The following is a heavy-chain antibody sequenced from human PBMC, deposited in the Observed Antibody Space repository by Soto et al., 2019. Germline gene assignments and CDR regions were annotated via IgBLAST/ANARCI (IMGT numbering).Heavy chain of an antibody. CDR1: RFTVSSNY. CDR3: AGRLGVGISDFYYMDV. J-gene: IGHJ6*03. Sequence: GSLRLSCAASRFTVSSNYMSWVRQAPGKGLEWVSVIYSGGSTYYADSVKGRFTISRDNSKNTLYLQMNSLRAEDTAVYYCAGRLGVGISDFYYMDVWGKGTTVTVSS. V-gene: IGHV3-53*01. D-gene: IGHD3-3*01. CDR2: IYSGGST.